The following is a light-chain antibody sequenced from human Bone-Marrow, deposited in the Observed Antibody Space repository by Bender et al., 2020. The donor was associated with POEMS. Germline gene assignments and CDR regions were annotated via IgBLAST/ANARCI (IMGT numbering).Light chain of an antibody. Sequence: QSVLTQPPSASATPGQRVTISCSRSASDRGTTPINWYQHLPGTAPKLIIYNSDQRPSGVSNRFSGSKSGNTASLTVSGLQAEDEADYYCSSYAGYSDTVFGTGTKVTVL. CDR2: NSD. CDR3: SSYAGYSDTV. CDR1: ASDRGTTP. V-gene: IGLV1-44*01. J-gene: IGLJ1*01.